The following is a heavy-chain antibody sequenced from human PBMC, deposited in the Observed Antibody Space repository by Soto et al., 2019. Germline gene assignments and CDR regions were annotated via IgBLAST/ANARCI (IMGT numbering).Heavy chain of an antibody. J-gene: IGHJ6*03. Sequence: SETLSLTCTVSGGSISSHYWSWIRQPPGKGLEWIGYIYYSGSTNYNPSLKSRVTISVDTSKNQFSLKLSSVTAADTAVYYCARVPSPATYYYYYMDVWGKGTTVT. CDR1: GGSISSHY. CDR2: IYYSGST. CDR3: ARVPSPATYYYYYMDV. V-gene: IGHV4-59*11.